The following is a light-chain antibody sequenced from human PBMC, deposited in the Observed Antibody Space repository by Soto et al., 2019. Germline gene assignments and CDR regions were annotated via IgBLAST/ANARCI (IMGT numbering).Light chain of an antibody. V-gene: IGKV3-11*01. CDR3: QQRSNWPPLT. Sequence: EIVLTQSPATLSLSPGERATLSCRASQNVSRFLAWYQRRPGQAPRLLIYDASNRASDIPARFSGSGSGTDFTLTIGSLEPEDSAVYYCQQRSNWPPLTFGGGTKVEIK. CDR1: QNVSRF. CDR2: DAS. J-gene: IGKJ4*01.